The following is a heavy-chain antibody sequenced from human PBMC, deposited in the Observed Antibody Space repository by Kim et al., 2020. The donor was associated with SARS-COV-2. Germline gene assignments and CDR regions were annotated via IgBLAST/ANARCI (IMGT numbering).Heavy chain of an antibody. J-gene: IGHJ6*01. V-gene: IGHV4-34*01. CDR1: GGSFSSYY. CDR3: ASGLKWNYVSRGYYSGMDV. CDR2: INHSGST. Sequence: SETLSLTCAVYGGSFSSYYWSWIRQPPGKGLEWIGEINHSGSTNYNPSLKSRVTISVDTSKNQFSLKLSSVTSADTAVYYCASGLKWNYVSRGYYSGMDV. D-gene: IGHD1-7*01.